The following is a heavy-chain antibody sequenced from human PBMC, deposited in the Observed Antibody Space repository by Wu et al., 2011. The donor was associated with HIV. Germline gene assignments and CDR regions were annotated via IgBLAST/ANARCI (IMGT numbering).Heavy chain of an antibody. J-gene: IGHJ4*02. CDR1: GSTLTELS. V-gene: IGHV1-24*01. Sequence: QVQLVQSGAEVKKPGASVKVSCKVSGSTLTELSIHWVRQAPGKGLEWLGGFDPENDERTYAQRIQGTVTMTEDTSIETAYVELTSLTSDDTAVYYCAGRQMDDYGDFVSYFDYWGQGTLVAVSS. CDR2: FDPENDER. CDR3: AGRQMDDYGDFVSYFDY. D-gene: IGHD4-17*01.